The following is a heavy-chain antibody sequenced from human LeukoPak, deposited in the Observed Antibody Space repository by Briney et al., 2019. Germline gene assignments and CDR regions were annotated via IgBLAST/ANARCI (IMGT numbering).Heavy chain of an antibody. CDR3: ASDSSGYLDAFDI. CDR1: GGTFSSYA. CDR2: IIPIFGTA. D-gene: IGHD3-22*01. J-gene: IGHJ3*02. Sequence: SAKVSCKASGGTFSSYAISWVRQAPGQGLEWMGGIIPIFGTANYAQQFQGRVTITTDESTSTAYMELSSLRSEDTAVYYCASDSSGYLDAFDIWAKGQWSPSLQ. V-gene: IGHV1-69*05.